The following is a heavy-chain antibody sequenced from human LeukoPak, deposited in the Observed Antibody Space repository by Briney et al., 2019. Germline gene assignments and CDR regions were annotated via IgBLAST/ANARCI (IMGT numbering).Heavy chain of an antibody. CDR2: IDHSGGT. CDR3: AMVLWQSARPGP. CDR1: GGSLINYY. J-gene: IGHJ5*02. D-gene: IGHD2/OR15-2a*01. V-gene: IGHV4-34*01. Sequence: PSETLSLTCAVYGGSLINYYLSWIRQSPGKGLEWIGDIDHSGGTSYNPALRSRVTMSIDPSRNQFYLKINSVTASDTAVYYCAMVLWQSARPGPWDQGSLVTVSS.